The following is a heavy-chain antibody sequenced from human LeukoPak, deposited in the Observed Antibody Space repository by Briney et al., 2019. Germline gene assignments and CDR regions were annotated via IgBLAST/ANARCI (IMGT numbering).Heavy chain of an antibody. Sequence: GGSLRLSCAASGFTFSSYSMNWVRQAPGKGLEWVSSISSSSYIYYADSVKGRFTISRDNAKNSLYLQMNSLRAEDTAVYYCARDLIQDGDYFDYWGQGTLVTVSS. CDR2: ISSSSYI. J-gene: IGHJ4*02. CDR1: GFTFSSYS. V-gene: IGHV3-21*01. CDR3: ARDLIQDGDYFDY. D-gene: IGHD3-10*01.